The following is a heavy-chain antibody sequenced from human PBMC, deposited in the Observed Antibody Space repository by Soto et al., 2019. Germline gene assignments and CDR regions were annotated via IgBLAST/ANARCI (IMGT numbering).Heavy chain of an antibody. V-gene: IGHV3-30-3*01. CDR3: ARDHPSGGSCYDY. Sequence: QVQLVESGGGVVQPGRSLRLSCAASGFTFSSYAMHWVRQAPGKGLEWVAVISYDGSNKYYADSVKGRFTISRDNSKNTLYLQMNSLRAEDTAVYYCARDHPSGGSCYDYWGQGTLVTVSS. J-gene: IGHJ4*02. D-gene: IGHD2-15*01. CDR1: GFTFSSYA. CDR2: ISYDGSNK.